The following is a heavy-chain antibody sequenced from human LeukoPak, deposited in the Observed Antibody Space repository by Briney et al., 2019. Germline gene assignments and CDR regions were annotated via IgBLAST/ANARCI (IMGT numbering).Heavy chain of an antibody. Sequence: SVKVSCKASGGTFSSYAISWVRQAPGQGLEWMGGIIPIFGTANYAQKFQGRVTITADESTSTAYMELSSLSSVTAADTAVYYCARIPVTPIMDYYYYYMDVWGKGTTVTVSS. J-gene: IGHJ6*03. V-gene: IGHV1-69*13. CDR3: ARIPVTPIMDYYYYYMDV. CDR2: IIPIFGTA. CDR1: GGTFSSYA. D-gene: IGHD4-23*01.